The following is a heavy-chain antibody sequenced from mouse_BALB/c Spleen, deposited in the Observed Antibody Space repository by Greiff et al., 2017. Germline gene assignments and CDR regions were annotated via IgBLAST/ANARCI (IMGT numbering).Heavy chain of an antibody. J-gene: IGHJ4*01. CDR2: ISSGSSTI. D-gene: IGHD2-4*01. Sequence: EVKVVESGGGLVQPGGSRKLSCAASGFTFSSFGMHWVRQAPEKGLEWVAYISSGSSTIYYADTVKGRFTISRDNPKNTLFLQMTSLRSEDTAMYYCARWITYYYAMDYWGQGTSVTVAS. CDR3: ARWITYYYAMDY. CDR1: GFTFSSFG. V-gene: IGHV5-17*02.